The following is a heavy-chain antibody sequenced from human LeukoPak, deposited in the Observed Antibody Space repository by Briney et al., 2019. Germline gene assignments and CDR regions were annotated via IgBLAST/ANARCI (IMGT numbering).Heavy chain of an antibody. Sequence: GRSLRLSCAASGFTLGSHAMHWVRQAPGKGLEWVSYISSSGSTIYYADSVKGRFTISRDNAKNSLYLQMNSLRAEDTAVYYCARVSVAGTDYWGQGTLVTVSS. CDR1: GFTLGSHA. J-gene: IGHJ4*02. CDR2: ISSSGSTI. CDR3: ARVSVAGTDY. D-gene: IGHD6-19*01. V-gene: IGHV3-48*04.